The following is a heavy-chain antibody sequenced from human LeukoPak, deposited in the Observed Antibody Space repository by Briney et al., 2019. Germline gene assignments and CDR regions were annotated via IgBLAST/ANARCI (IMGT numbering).Heavy chain of an antibody. J-gene: IGHJ3*02. D-gene: IGHD3-22*01. Sequence: GGSLRLSCTASGVTVSSNYMSWVRQAPGKGLEWVSVIYSGGSTYYADSVKGRFTISRDNSKNTLNLQMNSLRAEDTAVYYCARGNFYGSSGWFAFDIWGQGTVVTVSS. V-gene: IGHV3-53*01. CDR1: GVTVSSNY. CDR2: IYSGGST. CDR3: ARGNFYGSSGWFAFDI.